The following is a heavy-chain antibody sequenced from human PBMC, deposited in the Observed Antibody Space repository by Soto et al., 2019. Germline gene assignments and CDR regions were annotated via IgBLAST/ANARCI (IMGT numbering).Heavy chain of an antibody. J-gene: IGHJ6*03. CDR1: GGSFSGYY. D-gene: IGHD5-18*01. Sequence: QVQLQQWGAGLLKPSETLSLTCAVYGGSFSGYYWSWIRQPPGKGLEWIGEINHSGSTNYNPSLKSRVTISVDTSKNQFSLKLSSVTAADTAVYYCARGGLGYGPKYYYYYYMDVWGKGTTVTVSS. CDR2: INHSGST. CDR3: ARGGLGYGPKYYYYYYMDV. V-gene: IGHV4-34*01.